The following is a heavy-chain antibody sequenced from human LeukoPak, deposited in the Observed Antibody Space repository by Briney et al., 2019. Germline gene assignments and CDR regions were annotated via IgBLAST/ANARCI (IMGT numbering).Heavy chain of an antibody. Sequence: SETLSLTCTVSGGSISSTIYYWGCIRQPPGKGLEWIGTIYYSGSTYYNPSLKSRVTISVDTSKNQFSLKLSSVTAADTAVYYCARVPLAQWLVLGWFDPWGQGTLVTVSS. CDR3: ARVPLAQWLVLGWFDP. CDR1: GGSISSTIYY. J-gene: IGHJ5*02. V-gene: IGHV4-39*07. CDR2: IYYSGST. D-gene: IGHD6-19*01.